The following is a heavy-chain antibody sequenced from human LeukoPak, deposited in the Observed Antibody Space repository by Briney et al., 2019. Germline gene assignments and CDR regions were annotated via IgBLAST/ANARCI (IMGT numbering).Heavy chain of an antibody. J-gene: IGHJ6*03. D-gene: IGHD3-3*01. CDR2: ISSSSSYI. CDR1: GFTFSSYS. V-gene: IGHV3-21*01. CDR3: ARPDYDFWSGSPGGNYMDV. Sequence: GGSLRLSCAASGFTFSSYSMNWVRQAPGKGLEWVSSISSSSSYIYHADSVKGRFTISRDNAKNSLYLQMDSLRAEDTAVYYCARPDYDFWSGSPGGNYMDVWGKGTTVTVSS.